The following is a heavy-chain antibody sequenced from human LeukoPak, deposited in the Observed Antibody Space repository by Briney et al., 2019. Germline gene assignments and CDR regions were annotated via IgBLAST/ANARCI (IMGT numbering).Heavy chain of an antibody. V-gene: IGHV4-34*01. Sequence: PSETLSLTCAVYGGSFSGYYWSWIRQPPGKGLEWIGEINHSGSTNYNPSLKSRVTISVDTSKNQFSLKLSSVTAADTAVYYCASGSRYCSSTCCYSLDYWGQGTLVTVSS. D-gene: IGHD2-2*01. J-gene: IGHJ4*02. CDR3: ASGSRYCSSTCCYSLDY. CDR1: GGSFSGYY. CDR2: INHSGST.